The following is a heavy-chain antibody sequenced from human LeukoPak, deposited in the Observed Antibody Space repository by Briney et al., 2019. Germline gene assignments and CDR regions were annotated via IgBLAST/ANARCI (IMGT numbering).Heavy chain of an antibody. J-gene: IGHJ4*02. CDR1: GFSLSTSGMC. CDR2: IDWDDDK. V-gene: IGHV2-70*11. D-gene: IGHD2-21*01. Sequence: SGPTLVNPTQTLTLTCTFSGFSLSTSGMCVSWIRQPPEKALEWLARIDWDDDKYYSTFLKTRLTISKDTSKSQVVITLTNLDPVDTATYYCARTRGVPGEYYFDYWGQGTLVTVSS. CDR3: ARTRGVPGEYYFDY.